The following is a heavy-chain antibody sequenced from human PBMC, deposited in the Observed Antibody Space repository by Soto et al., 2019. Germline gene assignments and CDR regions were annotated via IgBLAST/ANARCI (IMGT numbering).Heavy chain of an antibody. CDR3: ARDGCSSTSCYTYYYYGMDV. Sequence: ASVKVSCNASGYTFTSYAMHWVRQAPGQRLEWMGWINAGNGNTKYSQKFQGRVTITRDTSASTAYMELSSLRSEDTAVYYCARDGCSSTSCYTYYYYGMDVCGQGTTVTVSS. CDR1: GYTFTSYA. CDR2: INAGNGNT. D-gene: IGHD2-2*02. V-gene: IGHV1-3*01. J-gene: IGHJ6*02.